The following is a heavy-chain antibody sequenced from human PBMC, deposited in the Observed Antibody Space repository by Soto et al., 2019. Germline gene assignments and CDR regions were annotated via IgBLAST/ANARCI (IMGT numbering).Heavy chain of an antibody. Sequence: QVHLVQSGAEVKKPGASVKVSCKASGYTFTSYGITWVRKAQGQGLEWMGWISAHNGNTDYAQTLQGRVIVTRDTSTSTAYRELMSLISDDTAVYYCARGRYGDYWGQGALVTVSS. V-gene: IGHV1-18*01. CDR1: GYTFTSYG. J-gene: IGHJ4*02. CDR3: ARGRYGDY. D-gene: IGHD1-1*01. CDR2: ISAHNGNT.